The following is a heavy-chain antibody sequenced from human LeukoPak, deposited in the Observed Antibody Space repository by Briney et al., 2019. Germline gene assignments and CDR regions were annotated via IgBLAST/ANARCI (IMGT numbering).Heavy chain of an antibody. V-gene: IGHV3-30*03. Sequence: GGSLRLSCVASGFTFSRYGMHWVRQAPGKGLEWVAVISYDGSNKYYADSVKGRFTISRDNAKNSLYLQMNSLRDDDMALYYCARGNSGSYSQDWFDPWGQGTLVTVSS. CDR3: ARGNSGSYSQDWFDP. D-gene: IGHD1-26*01. CDR2: ISYDGSNK. J-gene: IGHJ5*02. CDR1: GFTFSRYG.